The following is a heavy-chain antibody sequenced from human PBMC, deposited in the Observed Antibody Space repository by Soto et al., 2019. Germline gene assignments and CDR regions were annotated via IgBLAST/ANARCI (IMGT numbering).Heavy chain of an antibody. CDR1: GFTFSDHY. Sequence: QVQLVESGGGLVKPGGSLRLSCAASGFTFSDHYMTWIRQAPGKGLEWLSYISSSGTTIYYAESVRGRFTISRDNAKKSLYLQMNSLRVDDSAVYYCARVGDMAYKDWGQGTLVTVSP. CDR2: ISSSGTTI. CDR3: ARVGDMAYKD. D-gene: IGHD1-1*01. J-gene: IGHJ4*02. V-gene: IGHV3-11*01.